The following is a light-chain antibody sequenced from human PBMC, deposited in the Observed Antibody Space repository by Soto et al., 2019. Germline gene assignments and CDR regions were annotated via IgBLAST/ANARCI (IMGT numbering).Light chain of an antibody. Sequence: QSALTQPASVSGSGGQSITISCTGTSSDVGGYNYVSWYQQHPGKAPKLMIFDVSNRPSGVSNRFSGSKSGNTASLTISGLQAEDEADYYCSSYTSSSTLYVFGTGTKLTVL. J-gene: IGLJ1*01. V-gene: IGLV2-14*01. CDR2: DVS. CDR3: SSYTSSSTLYV. CDR1: SSDVGGYNY.